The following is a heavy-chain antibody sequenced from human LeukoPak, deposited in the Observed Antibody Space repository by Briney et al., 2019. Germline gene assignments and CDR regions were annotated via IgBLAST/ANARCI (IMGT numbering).Heavy chain of an antibody. Sequence: ASVKVSCKASGYTFTSYYMHWVRQAPGQGLEWMGIINPSGGSTSYAQKSQGRVTMTRDTSTSTVYMELSSLRSEDTAVYYCARGEASNDFWSGPYNWFDPWGQGTLVTVSS. V-gene: IGHV1-46*01. CDR3: ARGEASNDFWSGPYNWFDP. J-gene: IGHJ5*02. CDR1: GYTFTSYY. D-gene: IGHD3-3*01. CDR2: INPSGGST.